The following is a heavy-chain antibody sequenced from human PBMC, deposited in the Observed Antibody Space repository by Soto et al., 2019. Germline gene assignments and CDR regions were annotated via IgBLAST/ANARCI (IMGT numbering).Heavy chain of an antibody. J-gene: IGHJ4*02. CDR2: IWYDGSNK. D-gene: IGHD3-9*01. CDR1: GFTFSSYG. Sequence: PGGSLRLSCAASGFTFSSYGMHWVRQAPGKGLEWVAVIWYDGSNKYYADSVKGRFTISRDNSKNTLYLQMNSLRAEDTAVYYCARDLVNYYFDYWGQGTLVTVSS. V-gene: IGHV3-33*01. CDR3: ARDLVNYYFDY.